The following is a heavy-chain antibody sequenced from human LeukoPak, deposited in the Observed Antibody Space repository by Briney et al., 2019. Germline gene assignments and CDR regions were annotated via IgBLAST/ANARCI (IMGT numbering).Heavy chain of an antibody. V-gene: IGHV4-39*01. D-gene: IGHD3-22*01. J-gene: IGHJ4*02. CDR3: ARHPVWHDGIVYYGYYFDY. CDR1: GGSIRSSGNY. Sequence: PSETLSLTCSVFGGSIRSSGNYWGWIRQPPGKGLEWIGSIYYNGNTFHNPSLKSRVTVSVDTSKNQLSLKLSSVTASDTAVYYCARHPVWHDGIVYYGYYFDYWGQGNLVTVSS. CDR2: IYYNGNT.